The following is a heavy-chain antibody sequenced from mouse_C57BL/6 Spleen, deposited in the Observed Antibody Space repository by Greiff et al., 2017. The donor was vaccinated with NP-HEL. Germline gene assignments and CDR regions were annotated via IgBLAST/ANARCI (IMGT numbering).Heavy chain of an antibody. CDR3: AREGYDYPYAMDY. J-gene: IGHJ4*01. CDR1: GYTFTSYW. D-gene: IGHD2-4*01. V-gene: IGHV1-64*01. Sequence: VQLQQPGAELVKPGASVKLSCKASGYTFTSYWMHWVKQRPGQGLEWIGMIHPNSGSTNYNEKFKSKATLTVDKSSSTAYMQLSSLTSEDSAVYYCAREGYDYPYAMDYWGQGTSVTVSS. CDR2: IHPNSGST.